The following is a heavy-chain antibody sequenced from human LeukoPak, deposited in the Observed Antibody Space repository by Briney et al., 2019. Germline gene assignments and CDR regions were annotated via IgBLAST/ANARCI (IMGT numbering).Heavy chain of an antibody. Sequence: SETLSLTCSVSGGSISSYYWSWIRQPPGKGLEWVGYIYYSGSTNYNPSLKSLVTISVDTSKNHFSLMLSSVTAADTAVYYCARGRCSGGSCYDYYGMDVWGQGTTVTVSS. CDR1: GGSISSYY. J-gene: IGHJ6*02. CDR2: IYYSGST. CDR3: ARGRCSGGSCYDYYGMDV. V-gene: IGHV4-59*01. D-gene: IGHD2-15*01.